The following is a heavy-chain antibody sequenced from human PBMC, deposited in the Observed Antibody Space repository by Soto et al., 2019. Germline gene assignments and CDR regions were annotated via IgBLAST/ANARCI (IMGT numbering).Heavy chain of an antibody. CDR3: ARDFKIEDGSRSSHLDY. Sequence: SVKVSCKASGGTFSSYAISWVRQAPGQGLEWMGGIIPIFGTANYAQKFQGRVTITADESTSTAYMELSSLRSEDTAVYYCARDFKIEDGSRSSHLDYWGQGTLVTVSS. CDR2: IIPIFGTA. J-gene: IGHJ4*02. V-gene: IGHV1-69*13. D-gene: IGHD3-10*01. CDR1: GGTFSSYA.